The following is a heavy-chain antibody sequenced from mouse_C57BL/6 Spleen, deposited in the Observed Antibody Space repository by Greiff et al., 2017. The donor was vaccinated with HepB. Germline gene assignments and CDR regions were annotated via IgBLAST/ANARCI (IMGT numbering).Heavy chain of an antibody. CDR1: GFTFSSYA. V-gene: IGHV5-9-1*02. D-gene: IGHD2-5*01. Sequence: EVQRVESGEGLVKPGGSLKLSCAASGFTFSSYAMSWVRQTPEKRLEWVAYISSGGDYIYYAYTVKGPFTISRDNARNTLYLQMSSLKSEDTAMYYCTRDDIVTTGGYFDVWGTGTTVTVSS. CDR3: TRDDIVTTGGYFDV. CDR2: ISSGGDYI. J-gene: IGHJ1*03.